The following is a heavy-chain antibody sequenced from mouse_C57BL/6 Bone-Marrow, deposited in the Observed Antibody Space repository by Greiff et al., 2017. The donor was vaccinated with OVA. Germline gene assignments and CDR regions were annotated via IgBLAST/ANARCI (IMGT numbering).Heavy chain of an antibody. CDR3: ARGGLWLRRRNAMDY. V-gene: IGHV1-39*01. CDR1: GYSFTDYN. J-gene: IGHJ4*01. Sequence: VQLQQSGPELVKPGASVKISCKASGYSFTDYNMNWVKQSNGKSLEWIGVINTNYGTTSYNQKFKGKATLTVDQTSSTAYMQLNSLTSEDSAVYYCARGGLWLRRRNAMDYWGQGTSVTVSS. D-gene: IGHD2-2*01. CDR2: INTNYGTT.